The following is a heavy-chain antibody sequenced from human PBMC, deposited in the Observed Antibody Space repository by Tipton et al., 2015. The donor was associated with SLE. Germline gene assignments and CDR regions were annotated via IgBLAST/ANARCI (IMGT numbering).Heavy chain of an antibody. CDR2: IYTSGST. Sequence: TLSLTCTVSGGSISSHYWSWIRQPAGKGLEWIGYIYTSGSTNYNPSLKSRVTISVDTSKNQFSLKLSSVTAADTAVYYCARCPFYYDSSGYYLDDAFDIWGQGTMVTDSS. CDR3: ARCPFYYDSSGYYLDDAFDI. CDR1: GGSISSHY. J-gene: IGHJ3*02. D-gene: IGHD3-22*01. V-gene: IGHV4-4*09.